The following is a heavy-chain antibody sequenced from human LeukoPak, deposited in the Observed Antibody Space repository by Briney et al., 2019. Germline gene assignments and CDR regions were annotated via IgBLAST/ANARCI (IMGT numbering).Heavy chain of an antibody. V-gene: IGHV3-7*03. CDR3: AKDSEWFGEPLDY. CDR2: IKQDGSEK. J-gene: IGHJ4*02. Sequence: GGSLRLSCAASGFTFTHSWMSWVRQAPGKGLEWVANIKQDGSEKYYVHSVEGRFTISRDNAKNSLSLQMNSLRAEDTAVYYCAKDSEWFGEPLDYWGQGTLVTVSS. D-gene: IGHD3-10*01. CDR1: GFTFTHSW.